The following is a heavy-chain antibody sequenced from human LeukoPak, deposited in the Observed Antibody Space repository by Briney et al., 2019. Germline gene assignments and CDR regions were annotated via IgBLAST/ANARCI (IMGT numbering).Heavy chain of an antibody. CDR3: ASQWSGEGDYPLTDY. CDR1: GGSISSGSYY. CDR2: IYTSGST. Sequence: PSQTLSLTCTVSGGSISSGSYYWSWIRQPAGKGLEWIGRIYTSGSTNYNPSLKSRVTISVDTSKNQFSLKLSSVTAADTAVYYCASQWSGEGDYPLTDYWGQGTLVTVSS. D-gene: IGHD4-17*01. J-gene: IGHJ4*02. V-gene: IGHV4-61*02.